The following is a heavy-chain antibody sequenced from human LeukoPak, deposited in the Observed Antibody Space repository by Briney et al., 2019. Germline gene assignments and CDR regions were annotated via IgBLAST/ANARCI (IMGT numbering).Heavy chain of an antibody. J-gene: IGHJ3*02. D-gene: IGHD3-22*01. V-gene: IGHV3-15*01. CDR3: ARPLYYYDSSGYPKIDAFDI. CDR1: GFTFSNAW. Sequence: GGSLRLSCAASGFTFSNAWMSWVRQAPGKGLEWVGRIKSKSDGGTTDYAAPVKGRFTISRDDSKDTLYLQMNSLKTEDTAVYYCARPLYYYDSSGYPKIDAFDIWGQGTMVTVSS. CDR2: IKSKSDGGTT.